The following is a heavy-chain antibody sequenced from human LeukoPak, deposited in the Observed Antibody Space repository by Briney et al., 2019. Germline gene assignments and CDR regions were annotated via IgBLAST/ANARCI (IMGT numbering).Heavy chain of an antibody. CDR2: IYYSGST. CDR1: GGFISSYH. J-gene: IGHJ2*01. V-gene: IGHV4-59*08. D-gene: IGHD6-19*01. Sequence: SETLSLTCTVSGGFISSYHWSWIRQPPGKGLEWIGYIYYSGSTNYNPSLKSRVTISVDTSKNQFSLKLSSVTAADTAVYYCARHGQWLVSGRDGYWYFDLWGRGTLVTVSS. CDR3: ARHGQWLVSGRDGYWYFDL.